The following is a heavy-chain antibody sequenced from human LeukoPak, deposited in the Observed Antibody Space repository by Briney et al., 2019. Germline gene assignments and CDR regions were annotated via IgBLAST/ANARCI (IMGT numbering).Heavy chain of an antibody. J-gene: IGHJ4*02. Sequence: ASVKVSCKASGFTFTSSAMQWVRQARGQRLEWIGWIVVGGGNTNYAQKFQERVTITRDMSTSTAYMELSSLRSEDTAVYYCAADTARAYCGGDCLADWGQGTLVTVSS. CDR1: GFTFTSSA. V-gene: IGHV1-58*02. D-gene: IGHD2-21*02. CDR2: IVVGGGNT. CDR3: AADTARAYCGGDCLAD.